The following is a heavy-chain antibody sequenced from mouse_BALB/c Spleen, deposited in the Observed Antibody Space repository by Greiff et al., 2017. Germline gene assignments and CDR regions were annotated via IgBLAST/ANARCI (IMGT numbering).Heavy chain of an antibody. CDR1: GFTLTDYY. V-gene: IGHV7-3*02. CDR2: IRNKANGYTT. Sequence: EVMLVESGGGLVQPGGSLRLSCATSGFTLTDYYMSWVRQPPGKALEWLGFIRNKANGYTTEYSASVKGRFTISRDNSQSILYLQMNTLRAEDSATYYCARVYGNYDYWGQGTTLTVSS. CDR3: ARVYGNYDY. D-gene: IGHD2-1*01. J-gene: IGHJ2*01.